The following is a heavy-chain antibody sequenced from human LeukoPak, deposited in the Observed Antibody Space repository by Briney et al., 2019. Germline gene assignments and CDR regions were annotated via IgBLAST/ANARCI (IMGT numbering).Heavy chain of an antibody. CDR1: GGSISSYY. Sequence: PSETLSLTCTVSGGSISSYYWSWIRQPPGKGLEWIGYIYYSGSTNYNPSLKSRVTISVDTSKNQFSLKLSSVTAADTAVYYCARMGCPYSSSPRAFDIWGQGTMVTVSS. CDR3: ARMGCPYSSSPRAFDI. V-gene: IGHV4-59*08. D-gene: IGHD6-6*01. CDR2: IYYSGST. J-gene: IGHJ3*02.